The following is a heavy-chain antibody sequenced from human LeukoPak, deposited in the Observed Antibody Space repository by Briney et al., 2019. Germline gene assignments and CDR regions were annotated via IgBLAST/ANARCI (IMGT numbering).Heavy chain of an antibody. J-gene: IGHJ4*02. CDR2: INHSGST. D-gene: IGHD3-3*01. CDR1: GGSFSGYY. CDR3: ARTGPMASYGFLDY. Sequence: SETLSLTCAVYGGSFSGYYWSWIRQPPGKGLEWIGEINHSGSTNYNPSLKSRVTISVDTSKNQFSLKLSSVTAADTAVYYCARTGPMASYGFLDYWGQGTLVTVSS. V-gene: IGHV4-34*01.